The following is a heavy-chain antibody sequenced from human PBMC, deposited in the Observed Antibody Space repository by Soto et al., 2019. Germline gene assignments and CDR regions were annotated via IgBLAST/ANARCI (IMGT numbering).Heavy chain of an antibody. Sequence: SETLSLTCTVSGGSISSYYWSWIRQPPGKGLEWIGYIYYSGSTNYNPSLKSRVTISVDTSKNQFSLKLSSVTAADTAVYYCARYPRAPLVPAARGAFDIWGQGTMVTVSS. CDR1: GGSISSYY. CDR3: ARYPRAPLVPAARGAFDI. V-gene: IGHV4-59*01. CDR2: IYYSGST. D-gene: IGHD2-2*01. J-gene: IGHJ3*02.